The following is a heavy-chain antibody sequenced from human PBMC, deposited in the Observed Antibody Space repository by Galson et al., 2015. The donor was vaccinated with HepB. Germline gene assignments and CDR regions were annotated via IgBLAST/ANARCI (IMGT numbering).Heavy chain of an antibody. V-gene: IGHV1-69*13. D-gene: IGHD3-9*01. CDR2: IIPIFGTA. CDR1: GGTFSSYV. Sequence: SVKVSCKASGGTFSSYVISWVRQAPGQGLEWMGGIIPIFGTANYAQKFQGRVTITADESTNTAYMELSSLRSEDTAVYYCAIRPTYYDILTGYESDNWGQGTLVTVSS. CDR3: AIRPTYYDILTGYESDN. J-gene: IGHJ4*02.